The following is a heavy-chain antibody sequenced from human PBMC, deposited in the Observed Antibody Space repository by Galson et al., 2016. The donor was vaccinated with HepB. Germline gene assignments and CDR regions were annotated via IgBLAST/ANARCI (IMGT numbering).Heavy chain of an antibody. CDR2: ISDSGSA. V-gene: IGHV4-30-4*01. CDR1: GGSISSGDYY. J-gene: IGHJ4*02. CDR3: ARARIEYLVPFDY. Sequence: LSLTCTVSGGSISSGDYYWSWVRQPPGKGLEWMGYISDSGSAYYNPSLKSRGAISVDTSKNQFSLNLSSVSAADTAVYYCARARIEYLVPFDYWGQGTLVTVSS. D-gene: IGHD2-2*01.